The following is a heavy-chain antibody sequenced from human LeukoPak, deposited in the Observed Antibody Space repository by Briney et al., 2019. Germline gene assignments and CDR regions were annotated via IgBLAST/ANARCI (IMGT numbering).Heavy chain of an antibody. CDR2: IRGDGSLL. CDR3: ARDEVGAPPIDY. V-gene: IGHV3-74*01. Sequence: PGGSLRLSCEASGFDFSSHWMHWVCQAPGKGLVWISNIRGDGSLLGYADSVKGRFTVSRDNAKNTLFLHMTSLRAEDTAVYYCARDEVGAPPIDYWGQGALVTVSS. J-gene: IGHJ4*02. CDR1: GFDFSSHW. D-gene: IGHD1-26*01.